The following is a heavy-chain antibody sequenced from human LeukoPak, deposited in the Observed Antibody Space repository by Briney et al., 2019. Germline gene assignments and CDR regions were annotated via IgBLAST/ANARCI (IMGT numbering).Heavy chain of an antibody. Sequence: PGGSLRLSCTTSGFTFSHAWMTWVRQAPGKGLEWVGRISTKTDGGTTDYAAPVKGRFTISRDDSKNTLYLQVNSLKTEDTAVYYCIKSSGDWHWGQGTLVTVSS. J-gene: IGHJ4*02. V-gene: IGHV3-15*01. CDR3: IKSSGDWH. D-gene: IGHD2-21*02. CDR2: ISTKTDGGTT. CDR1: GFTFSHAW.